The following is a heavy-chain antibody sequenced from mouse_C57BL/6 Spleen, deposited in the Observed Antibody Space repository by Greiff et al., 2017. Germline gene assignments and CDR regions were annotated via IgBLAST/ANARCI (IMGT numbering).Heavy chain of an antibody. CDR1: GYTFTSYW. Sequence: QVQLQQPGAELVKPGASVKMSCKASGYTFTSYWITWVKQRPGHGLEWIGDIYPGSGSTNYNEKFKSKATLTVDTSSRTAYMQLSSLTSADSAVYYCARSGEYDYDGYAYWGQGTLVTVAA. CDR2: IYPGSGST. D-gene: IGHD2-4*01. CDR3: ARSGEYDYDGYAY. V-gene: IGHV1-55*01. J-gene: IGHJ3*01.